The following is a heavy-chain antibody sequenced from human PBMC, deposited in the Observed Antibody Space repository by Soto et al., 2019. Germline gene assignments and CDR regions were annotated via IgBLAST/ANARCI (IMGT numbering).Heavy chain of an antibody. D-gene: IGHD2-15*01. CDR3: AKDKCPVVVRSEYFQH. Sequence: GGSLRLSCAASGFTFSSYGMHWVRQAPGKGLEWVAVISYDGSNKYYADSVKGRFTISRDNSKNTLYLQMNSLRAEDTAVYYCAKDKCPVVVRSEYFQHWGQGTLVTVSS. CDR1: GFTFSSYG. J-gene: IGHJ1*01. CDR2: ISYDGSNK. V-gene: IGHV3-30*18.